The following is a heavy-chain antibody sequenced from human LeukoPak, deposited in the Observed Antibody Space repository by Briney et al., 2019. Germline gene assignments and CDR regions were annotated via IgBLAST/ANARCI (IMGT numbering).Heavy chain of an antibody. CDR2: ISASGGST. CDR1: GFSFSSYA. Sequence: PGGSLRLSCAASGFSFSSYAMSWVRQAPGKGLDWVSAISASGGSTYYADSVKGRFTISRDNSKNTLYLQMNSLRAEDTAIYYCAKDSPSLFGSAGIDYWGQGTLVTVSS. J-gene: IGHJ4*02. CDR3: AKDSPSLFGSAGIDY. D-gene: IGHD3-3*01. V-gene: IGHV3-23*01.